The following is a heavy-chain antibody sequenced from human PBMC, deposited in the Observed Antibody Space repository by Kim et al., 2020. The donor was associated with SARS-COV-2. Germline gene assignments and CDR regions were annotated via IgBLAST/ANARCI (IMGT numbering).Heavy chain of an antibody. Sequence: TYNPSLKGRVTKALDTSKNQFSLELSSVTAADTAVYYCARVGDSGYRFDYWGQGTLVTVSS. V-gene: IGHV4-34*01. D-gene: IGHD3-16*01. CDR3: ARVGDSGYRFDY. J-gene: IGHJ4*02.